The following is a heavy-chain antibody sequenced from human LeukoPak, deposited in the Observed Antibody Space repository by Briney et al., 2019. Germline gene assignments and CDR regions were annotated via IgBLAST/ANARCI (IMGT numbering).Heavy chain of an antibody. Sequence: GGSLRLSCAASGFTFSSYSMNWVRQAPGKGLEWVSYISSSSSTIYYADSVKGRFTISRDNAKNSLYLQMNSLRAEDTAVYYCARGEQLRFLEWLSPRGFDYWGQGTLVTVSS. CDR2: ISSSSSTI. V-gene: IGHV3-48*01. CDR1: GFTFSSYS. J-gene: IGHJ4*02. CDR3: ARGEQLRFLEWLSPRGFDY. D-gene: IGHD3-3*01.